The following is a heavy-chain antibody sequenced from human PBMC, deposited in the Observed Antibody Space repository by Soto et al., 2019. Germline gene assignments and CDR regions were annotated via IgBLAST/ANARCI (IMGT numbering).Heavy chain of an antibody. J-gene: IGHJ3*02. CDR1: GFTFSSYA. V-gene: IGHV3-23*01. D-gene: IGHD2-21*02. Sequence: EVQLLESGGRLVQPGGSLRLSCAASGFTFSSYAMNWVRQAPGKGLEWVAGISGGGGSTYYADSVKGPFTISRDTSKNTVYLQLNSLRAEDTAVYYCAKGFIVVVTVLRPDDAFDIWGQGTMVTVSS. CDR2: ISGGGGST. CDR3: AKGFIVVVTVLRPDDAFDI.